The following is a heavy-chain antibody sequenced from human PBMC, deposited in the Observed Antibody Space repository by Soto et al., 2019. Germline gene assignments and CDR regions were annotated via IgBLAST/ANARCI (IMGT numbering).Heavy chain of an antibody. CDR2: ISWNSGSI. V-gene: IGHV3-9*01. CDR3: ASGRGYDILTGYYTYFDY. CDR1: GLTFDDYA. J-gene: IGHJ4*02. Sequence: GGSLRLSCAASGLTFDDYAMHWVRQAPGKDLEWVSGISWNSGSIGYADSVKGRFTISRDNAKNSLYLQMNSLRAGDTALYYCASGRGYDILTGYYTYFDYWGQGTLVTVSS. D-gene: IGHD3-9*01.